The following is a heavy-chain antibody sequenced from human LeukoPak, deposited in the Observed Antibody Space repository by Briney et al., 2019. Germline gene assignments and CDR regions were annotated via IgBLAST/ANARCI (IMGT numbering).Heavy chain of an antibody. CDR2: ISAYNDNT. CDR3: ARVDILTGFYTYFDY. CDR1: GYAFTSYG. D-gene: IGHD3-9*01. V-gene: IGHV1-18*04. J-gene: IGHJ4*02. Sequence: ASVKVSRKASGYAFTSYGISWVRQAPGQGLEWMGWISAYNDNTNYVQKLQGRVTMTTDISTSTAYMELRSLGSDDTAVYYCARVDILTGFYTYFDYWGQGTLLTVSS.